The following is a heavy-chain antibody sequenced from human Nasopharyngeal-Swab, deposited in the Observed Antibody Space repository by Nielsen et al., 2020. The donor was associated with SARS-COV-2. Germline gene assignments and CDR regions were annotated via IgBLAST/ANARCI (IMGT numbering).Heavy chain of an antibody. Sequence: GESLKISCAASGFTFSDYYMSWIRQAPGKGLEWVSYISSSGSTIYYADSVKGRFTISRDNAKNSLYLQMNSLRAEDTAVYYCVRDRGYSGTYDAFDIWGQGTMITVSS. CDR2: ISSSGSTI. CDR3: VRDRGYSGTYDAFDI. V-gene: IGHV3-11*04. J-gene: IGHJ3*02. D-gene: IGHD1-26*01. CDR1: GFTFSDYY.